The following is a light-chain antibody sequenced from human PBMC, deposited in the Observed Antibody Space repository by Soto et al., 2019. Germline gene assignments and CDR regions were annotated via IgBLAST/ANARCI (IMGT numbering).Light chain of an antibody. V-gene: IGLV2-14*01. CDR3: SSFTTSNTWV. CDR2: EVS. J-gene: IGLJ3*02. CDR1: SSDVGGFNY. Sequence: QSALPQPASVSGSPGQSITISCTGTSSDVGGFNYVSWYQHYPGEAPKLLIYEVSNRPSGVSSQFSGSKSGNTASLTISGLQADDEGDYYCSSFTTSNTWVFGGGTKLTVL.